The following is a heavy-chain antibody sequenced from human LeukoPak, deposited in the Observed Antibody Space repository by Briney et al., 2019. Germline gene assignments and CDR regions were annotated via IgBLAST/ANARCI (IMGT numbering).Heavy chain of an antibody. J-gene: IGHJ3*02. CDR3: ARDYDSSGNDAFDI. CDR1: GFTFSSYW. CDR2: IKQDGSEK. Sequence: GGSLRLSCAASGFTFSSYWMSWVRQAPGKGLEWVANIKQDGSEKYYVDSVKGRFTISRDNAKNSVYLQMNSLRVEDTAVYYCARDYDSSGNDAFDIWGQGTMVTVSS. D-gene: IGHD3-22*01. V-gene: IGHV3-7*01.